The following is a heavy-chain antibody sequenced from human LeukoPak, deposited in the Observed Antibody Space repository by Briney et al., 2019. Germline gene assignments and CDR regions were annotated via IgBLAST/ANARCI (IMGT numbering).Heavy chain of an antibody. CDR2: IKSKTDGGTT. D-gene: IGHD6-19*01. CDR1: GFTFSNVW. Sequence: GGSLRLSCAASGFTFSNVWTSWVRQAPGKGLEWAGRIKSKTDGGTTDYAAPVKGRFTISRDDSKNTLYLQMNSLKTEDTAVYYCTTVTSSGWFYYFDYWGQGTLVTVSS. J-gene: IGHJ4*02. CDR3: TTVTSSGWFYYFDY. V-gene: IGHV3-15*01.